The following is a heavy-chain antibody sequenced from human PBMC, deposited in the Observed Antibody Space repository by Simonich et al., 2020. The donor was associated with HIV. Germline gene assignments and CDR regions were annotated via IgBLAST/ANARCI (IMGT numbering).Heavy chain of an antibody. V-gene: IGHV4-34*01. CDR2: INHFGRT. CDR3: ARRRILTTYYFRDYYYYMDV. D-gene: IGHD3-9*01. CDR1: NGSFSGYF. J-gene: IGHJ6*03. Sequence: QVQLQQWGAGLLKPSETLSLTCAVYNGSFSGYFWSWIRQPPGKGLEWIGEINHFGRTNYNPSLKSRVTISVDTSKNQFSLRLSSVTAADTAVYYCARRRILTTYYFRDYYYYMDVWGEGTTVTVSS.